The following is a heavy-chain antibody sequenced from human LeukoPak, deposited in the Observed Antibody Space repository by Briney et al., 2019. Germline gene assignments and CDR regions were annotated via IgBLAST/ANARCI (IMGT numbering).Heavy chain of an antibody. CDR1: GYTFSSYD. J-gene: IGHJ4*02. D-gene: IGHD3-22*01. CDR2: MNPNSGNT. V-gene: IGHV1-8*01. Sequence: GASVKVSCKASGYTFSSYDINWVRQATGQGLEWMGWMNPNSGNTGYAQKFQGRVNMTRNTSISTAYMELSRLRSDDTAVYYCARLSGENYYDSSGYYYFDYWGQGTLVTVSS. CDR3: ARLSGENYYDSSGYYYFDY.